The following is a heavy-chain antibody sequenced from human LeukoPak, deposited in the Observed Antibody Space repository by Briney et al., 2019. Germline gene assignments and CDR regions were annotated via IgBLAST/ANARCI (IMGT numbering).Heavy chain of an antibody. CDR2: IYYRGDI. D-gene: IGHD3/OR15-3a*01. CDR3: ATNKDWAEAD. J-gene: IGHJ4*02. Sequence: PSETLSLTCSVSDGSIRTYYWSWFRQSPGQGLEWIGNIYYRGDINYNPSLKSRVIISIDTSKNQFSLKVTSLTAADTAVYYCATNKDWAEADWGQGTLVIVSS. V-gene: IGHV4-59*03. CDR1: DGSIRTYY.